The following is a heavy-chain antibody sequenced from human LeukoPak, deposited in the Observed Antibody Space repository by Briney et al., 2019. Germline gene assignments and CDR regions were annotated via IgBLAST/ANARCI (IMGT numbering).Heavy chain of an antibody. V-gene: IGHV3-30*01. CDR2: ISYDGSNK. J-gene: IGHJ4*02. CDR3: AREVCSSTSCYVLDY. D-gene: IGHD2-2*01. CDR1: GFTFSSYA. Sequence: GGSLRLSCAASGFTFSSYAMHWVRQAPGKGLEWVAVISYDGSNKYYADSVKGRFTISRDNSKNTLYLQMNSLRAEDTAVYYCAREVCSSTSCYVLDYWGQGTLVTVSS.